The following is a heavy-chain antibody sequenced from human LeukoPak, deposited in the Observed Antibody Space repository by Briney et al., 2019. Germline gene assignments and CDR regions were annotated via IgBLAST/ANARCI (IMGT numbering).Heavy chain of an antibody. CDR2: IKSKTDGGTT. CDR1: GFTFSNAW. V-gene: IGHV3-15*01. D-gene: IGHD1-26*01. CDR3: TTDLGATRGFDY. J-gene: IGHJ4*02. Sequence: GGSLRLSCAASGFTFSNAWMSWVRQAPGKGLEWVGRIKSKTDGGTTDYAAPVKGRFTISRDDSKNTLYLQMNSLKTEDTAAYYCTTDLGATRGFDYWGQGTLVTVSS.